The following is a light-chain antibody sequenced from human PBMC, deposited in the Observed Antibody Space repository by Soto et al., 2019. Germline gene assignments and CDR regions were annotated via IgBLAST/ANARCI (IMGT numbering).Light chain of an antibody. CDR2: GAS. CDR1: QSVSSSY. V-gene: IGKV3-20*01. J-gene: IGKJ2*01. CDR3: QQYGSSLLYT. Sequence: EIVLTQSPGTLSLSPGERATLSCMASQSVSSSYLAWYQQKPGQAPRLLLYGASSRSTGIPDRFSGSGSGTDFTLTISRLEPEDFAVYYCQQYGSSLLYTFGQGTKLEIK.